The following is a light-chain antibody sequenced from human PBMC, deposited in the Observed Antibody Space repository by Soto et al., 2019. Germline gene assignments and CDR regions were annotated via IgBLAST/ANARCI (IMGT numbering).Light chain of an antibody. CDR3: QQSFTTPPT. J-gene: IGKJ1*01. CDR2: AAS. CDR1: QTVNTY. V-gene: IGKV1-39*01. Sequence: DIQMTQSPSSLAASVEDRVTISCRASQTVNTYVNWYLQKPAKAPKPLISAASTLHSGVPSRFSGSGSGTYFPLTISSLLPEDFATYYSQQSFTTPPTLGQWTK.